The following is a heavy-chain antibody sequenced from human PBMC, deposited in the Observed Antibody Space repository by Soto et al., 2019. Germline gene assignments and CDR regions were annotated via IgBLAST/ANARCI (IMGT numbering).Heavy chain of an antibody. J-gene: IGHJ4*02. CDR3: GRVVIKMAIQSMDS. CDR2: VNPGGIT. V-gene: IGHV4-34*01. Sequence: SETLSLTCAVSGGSLSGYYWTWIRQPPGKGLEWIGEVNPGGITNYSPSVKSRLKISLDTPKKEVSLEMTSVTAADTAVYYCGRVVIKMAIQSMDSWGPGTLVTVSS. CDR1: GGSLSGYY.